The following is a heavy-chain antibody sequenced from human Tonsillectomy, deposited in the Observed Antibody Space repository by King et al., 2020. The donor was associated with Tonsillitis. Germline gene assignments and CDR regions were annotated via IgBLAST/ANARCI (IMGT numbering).Heavy chain of an antibody. D-gene: IGHD3-16*01. J-gene: IGHJ4*02. CDR1: GFAFSTYW. V-gene: IGHV3-74*01. CDR2: ISPDGTYI. CDR3: AREFWGAGDY. Sequence: VQLVESGGGLIQPGGSLRLSCAASGFAFSTYWMFWVRQGPGKGLEWVSRISPDGTYIRYADSMTGRFTISRDNAKNTLFLQLSSLRADDTALYYCAREFWGAGDYWGQGTQVMVSS.